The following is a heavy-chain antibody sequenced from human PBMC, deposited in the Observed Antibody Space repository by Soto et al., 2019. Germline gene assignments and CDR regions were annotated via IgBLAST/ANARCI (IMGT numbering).Heavy chain of an antibody. Sequence: EAQLVESGGGLVQPGRSLRLYCAASGFTFDNYAMHWVRQGPGKGLEWVSGINWNSVTFDYADSVKGRFTISRDNAKNSLYLQMDSLSPEDTAFYYCARDHAEDFGYDLDYFDFWGRGTLVTVSS. V-gene: IGHV3-9*01. CDR1: GFTFDNYA. CDR3: ARDHAEDFGYDLDYFDF. D-gene: IGHD5-12*01. CDR2: INWNSVTF. J-gene: IGHJ4*02.